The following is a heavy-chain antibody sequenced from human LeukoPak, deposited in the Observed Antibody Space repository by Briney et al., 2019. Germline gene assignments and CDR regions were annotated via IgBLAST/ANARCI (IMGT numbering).Heavy chain of an antibody. V-gene: IGHV1-69*13. Sequence: GASVKVSCKASGGTFSSYAISWVRQAPGQGLEWMGGIIPIFGTANYAQKFQGRVTITADESTSTAYMELSSLRSEDTAVYYCARSNGGWEPYYFDYWGQGTLVTVSS. CDR2: IIPIFGTA. CDR3: ARSNGGWEPYYFDY. D-gene: IGHD1-14*01. J-gene: IGHJ4*02. CDR1: GGTFSSYA.